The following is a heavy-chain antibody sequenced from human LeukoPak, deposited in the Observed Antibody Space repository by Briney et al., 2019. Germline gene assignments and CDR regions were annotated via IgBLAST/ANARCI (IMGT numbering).Heavy chain of an antibody. V-gene: IGHV1-69*06. D-gene: IGHD2-2*01. CDR1: GYTFTGYY. J-gene: IGHJ6*03. Sequence: GASVKVSCKASGYTFTGYYMHWVRQAPGQGLEWMGGIIPIFGTANYAQKFQGRVTITADKSTSTAYMELSSLRSEDTAVYYCARPPEQKYCSSTSCYGDYYYMDVWGKGTTVTVSS. CDR3: ARPPEQKYCSSTSCYGDYYYMDV. CDR2: IIPIFGTA.